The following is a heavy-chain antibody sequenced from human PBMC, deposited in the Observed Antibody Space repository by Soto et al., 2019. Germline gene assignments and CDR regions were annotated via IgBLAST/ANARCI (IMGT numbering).Heavy chain of an antibody. CDR2: IYYSGST. Sequence: SETLSLTCTVSGGSISSYYWSWIRQPPGKGLEWIGYIYYSGSTNYNPSLKSRVTISVDTSKNQFPLKLSSVTAADTAVYYCARGLTALRFLEWLPNWFDPWGQGTLVTVSS. D-gene: IGHD3-3*01. CDR1: GGSISSYY. V-gene: IGHV4-59*01. J-gene: IGHJ5*02. CDR3: ARGLTALRFLEWLPNWFDP.